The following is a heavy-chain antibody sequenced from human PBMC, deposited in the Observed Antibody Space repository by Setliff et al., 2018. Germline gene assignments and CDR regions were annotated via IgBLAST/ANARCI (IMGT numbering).Heavy chain of an antibody. CDR1: GFPFRMYW. V-gene: IGHV3-74*01. Sequence: QAGGSLRLSCAASGFPFRMYWMNWVRQVPGKGPVWISRINYDGSITTYADSVKGRFTISRDNAKNTLYLHMNGLTVEDTAVYYCGRVSEPGFSNGQTYWFIDLWGRGTLVTVSS. CDR2: INYDGSIT. J-gene: IGHJ2*01. D-gene: IGHD2-8*01. CDR3: GRVSEPGFSNGQTYWFIDL.